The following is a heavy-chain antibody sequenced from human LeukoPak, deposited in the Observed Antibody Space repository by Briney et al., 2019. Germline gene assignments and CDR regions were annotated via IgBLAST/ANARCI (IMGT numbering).Heavy chain of an antibody. D-gene: IGHD6-19*01. J-gene: IGHJ4*02. Sequence: GGSLTLSCAASGFTFSSYAMSWVRQAPGKGLEWVSAISGSGGSTYYADSVKGRFTISRDNSKNTLYLQMNSLRAEDTAVYYCASSTRAVAGNFDYWGQGTLVTVSS. CDR1: GFTFSSYA. CDR3: ASSTRAVAGNFDY. V-gene: IGHV3-23*01. CDR2: ISGSGGST.